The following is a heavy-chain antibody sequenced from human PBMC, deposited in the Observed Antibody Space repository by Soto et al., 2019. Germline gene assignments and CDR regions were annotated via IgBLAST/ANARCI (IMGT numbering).Heavy chain of an antibody. V-gene: IGHV1-18*01. CDR1: GYIFTTYG. CDR3: ARRPAVAGHSMDV. D-gene: IGHD6-13*01. J-gene: IGHJ6*02. CDR2: ISAYNGYT. Sequence: QVQLAQSGAEVKKPGASVKVSCKASGYIFTTYGISWVRQAPGQGLEWMGWISAYNGYTNYTQKLQGRVTMTTDTXTSTAYMELRSLTSDDAAVYYCARRPAVAGHSMDVWGRGTTVTVSS.